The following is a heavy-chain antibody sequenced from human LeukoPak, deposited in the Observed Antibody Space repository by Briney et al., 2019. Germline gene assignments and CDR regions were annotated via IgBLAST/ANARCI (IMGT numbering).Heavy chain of an antibody. J-gene: IGHJ4*02. CDR3: AATRSSTSCYKR. D-gene: IGHD2-2*02. V-gene: IGHV3-21*01. CDR2: ISSSSSYI. Sequence: PGGSLRLSCAASGFTFSGYSMNWVRQAPGKGLEWVSSISSSSSYIYYADSVKGRFTISRDNAKNSLYLQMNSLRAEDTAVYYCAATRSSTSCYKRWGQGTLVTVSS. CDR1: GFTFSGYS.